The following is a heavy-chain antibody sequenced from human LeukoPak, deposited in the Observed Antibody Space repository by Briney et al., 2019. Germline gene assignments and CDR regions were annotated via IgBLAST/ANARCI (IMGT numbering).Heavy chain of an antibody. Sequence: TGGSLRLSCAASGFTFSSYWMSWVRQAPGKGLEWVANIKQDGSEKYYVDSVKGRFTISRDNAKNSLYLQMNSLRAEDTAVYYCARDRWDYDILTGYFGYYYYGMDVWGQGTTVTVSS. CDR1: GFTFSSYW. D-gene: IGHD3-9*01. CDR2: IKQDGSEK. CDR3: ARDRWDYDILTGYFGYYYYGMDV. V-gene: IGHV3-7*03. J-gene: IGHJ6*02.